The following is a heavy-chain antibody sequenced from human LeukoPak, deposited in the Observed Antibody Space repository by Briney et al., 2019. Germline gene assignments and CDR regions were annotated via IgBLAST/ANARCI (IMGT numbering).Heavy chain of an antibody. CDR2: INHSGYT. CDR1: GVSFDDYY. D-gene: IGHD4-17*01. V-gene: IGHV4-34*01. J-gene: IGHJ4*02. CDR3: TRMTTGHDY. Sequence: PSETLSLTCAVSGVSFDDYYWAWVRQTPGKGLEWIGEINHSGYTNDSPSLKSRVTLSIDTYRKQFSLNLRSVTVADAGTYYCTRMTTGHDYWGQGTLVTVSS.